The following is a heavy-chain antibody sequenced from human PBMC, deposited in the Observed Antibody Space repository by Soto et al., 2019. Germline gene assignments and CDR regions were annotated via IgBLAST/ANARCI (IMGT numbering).Heavy chain of an antibody. J-gene: IGHJ3*02. CDR3: AREVSADGTFRGDVFDI. CDR2: IIPIFTTT. V-gene: IGHV1-69*12. D-gene: IGHD6-13*01. CDR1: GGTFSNHA. Sequence: QVHLVQSGAEVKKPGSSVKVSCKASGGTFSNHAINWVRQAPGQGLEWMGRIIPIFTTTNYAQKVQGGVTFTADESTITAYMELRGLKQEGTVVYYCAREVSADGTFRGDVFDIWGQGTLVTVSS.